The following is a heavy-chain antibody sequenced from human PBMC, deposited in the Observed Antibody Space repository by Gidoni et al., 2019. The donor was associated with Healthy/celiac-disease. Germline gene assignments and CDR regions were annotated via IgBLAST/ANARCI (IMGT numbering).Heavy chain of an antibody. Sequence: DVQLVQSGAEVKKPGESLRISCKGSGYSFTSYWISWVRQMPGKGLEWMGRIDPSDSYTNYSPSFQGHVTISADKSISTAYLQWSSLKASDTAMYYCARLQDSFDTKNNWFDPWGQGTLVTVSS. V-gene: IGHV5-10-1*03. CDR3: ARLQDSFDTKNNWFDP. CDR2: IDPSDSYT. J-gene: IGHJ5*02. CDR1: GYSFTSYW. D-gene: IGHD3-9*01.